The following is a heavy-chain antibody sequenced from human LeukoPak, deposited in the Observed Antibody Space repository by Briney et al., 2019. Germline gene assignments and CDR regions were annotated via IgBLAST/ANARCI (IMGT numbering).Heavy chain of an antibody. V-gene: IGHV3-23*01. CDR2: TDSGGTST. D-gene: IGHD2-8*01. Sequence: GGSLRLSCTTSGFPFRDFSMTWVRQAPGQGLEWISTTDSGGTSTYYAESVKGRFTISRDNSKDALCLQMSSLRVEDTAIYYCAKQSYARSLGEGGPGTLVTVSS. J-gene: IGHJ4*02. CDR1: GFPFRDFS. CDR3: AKQSYARSLGE.